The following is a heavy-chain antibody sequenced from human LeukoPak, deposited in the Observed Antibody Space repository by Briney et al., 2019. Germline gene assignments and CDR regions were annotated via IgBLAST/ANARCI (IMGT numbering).Heavy chain of an antibody. D-gene: IGHD6-19*01. CDR3: AREGWDAFDI. Sequence: GASVKVSCKASGYTFTDYYMHWVRQAPEQGLEWIGWINPNSGGTNYAQKFQGRVTMTRDTSISTAYMELSRLRSDDTAVYYCAREGWDAFDIWGQGTMVTVSS. CDR2: INPNSGGT. J-gene: IGHJ3*02. V-gene: IGHV1-2*02. CDR1: GYTFTDYY.